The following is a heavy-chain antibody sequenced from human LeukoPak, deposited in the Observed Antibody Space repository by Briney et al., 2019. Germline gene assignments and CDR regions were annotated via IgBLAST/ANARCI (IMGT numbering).Heavy chain of an antibody. D-gene: IGHD3-3*01. CDR1: GFSFSTYG. CDR2: ISYDGSNK. V-gene: IGHV3-30*03. J-gene: IGHJ4*02. Sequence: GGSLRLSCAASGFSFSTYGMHWVRQAPGKGLEWVALISYDGSNKYYADSVKGRFTISRDNPKNTLYLQMNSLKTEDTAVYYCGAGILFLDYWGQGTLVTVSS. CDR3: GAGILFLDY.